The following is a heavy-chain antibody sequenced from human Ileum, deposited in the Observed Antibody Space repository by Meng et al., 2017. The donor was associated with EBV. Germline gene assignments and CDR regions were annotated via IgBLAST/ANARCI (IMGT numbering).Heavy chain of an antibody. J-gene: IGHJ4*02. D-gene: IGHD3-10*01. V-gene: IGHV4-4*02. CDR2: VYHDGAT. CDR3: ARSSPIVRGLDY. CDR1: GDSVSGSDW. Sequence: VELQESGPGLGKPSGTLSLTCAVSGDSVSGSDWCSWVHQPPGKGLEWIGEVYHDGATNYHPSLKSRVTISLDKSKNEVNLHLNSLTAADTAVYFCARSSPIVRGLDYWGQGTLVTVSS.